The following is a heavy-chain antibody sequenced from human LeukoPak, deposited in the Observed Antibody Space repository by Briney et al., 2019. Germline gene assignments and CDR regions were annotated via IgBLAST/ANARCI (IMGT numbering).Heavy chain of an antibody. D-gene: IGHD3-9*01. V-gene: IGHV3-23*01. CDR1: GFTFSSYG. CDR3: AKDLVASPNRVRYFDWPN. CDR2: ISGSGGST. J-gene: IGHJ4*02. Sequence: GGSLRLSCAASGFTFSSYGMSWVRQAPGKGLEWGSAISGSGGSTYYEDSVKGRFTISRDNSKNTLYLQMNSLRAEDTAVYYCAKDLVASPNRVRYFDWPNGGQGTLVTVS.